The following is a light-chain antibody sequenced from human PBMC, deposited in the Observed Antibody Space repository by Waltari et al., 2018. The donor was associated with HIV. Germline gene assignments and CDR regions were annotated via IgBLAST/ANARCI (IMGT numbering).Light chain of an antibody. J-gene: IGKJ5*01. CDR2: DAS. Sequence: EIVLTQSSATLSLSPGERATLSCRASQNVDSQLAWYQQNPGQAPRLLIYDASTRATGIPARFSGSGSETDFTLTISSLEPEDFAVYYCQQRRNWPLTFGQGTRLEIK. V-gene: IGKV3-11*01. CDR1: QNVDSQ. CDR3: QQRRNWPLT.